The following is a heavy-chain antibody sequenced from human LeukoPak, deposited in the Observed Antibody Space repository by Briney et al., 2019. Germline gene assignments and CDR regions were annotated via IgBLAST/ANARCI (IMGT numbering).Heavy chain of an antibody. CDR2: INHSGST. CDR1: GGSFSGYY. Sequence: LETLSLTCAVYGGSFSGYYWSWIRQPPGKGLEWIGEINHSGSTNYNPSLKSRVTISVDTSKNQFSLKLSSVTAADTAVYYCARHPRLRLPAATNWYFDLWGRGTLVTVSS. CDR3: ARHPRLRLPAATNWYFDL. V-gene: IGHV4-34*01. D-gene: IGHD2-2*01. J-gene: IGHJ2*01.